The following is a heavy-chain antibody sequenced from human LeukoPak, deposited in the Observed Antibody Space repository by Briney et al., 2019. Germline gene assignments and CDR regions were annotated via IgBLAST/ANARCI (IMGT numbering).Heavy chain of an antibody. CDR1: GFTVSSNY. D-gene: IGHD3-10*01. CDR3: ARDFVVNYGWGAFDI. J-gene: IGHJ3*02. Sequence: GGSLRLSCAASGFTVSSNYMSWVRQAPGKGLEWVSVIYSGGSTYYADSVKGRFTISRDNSKNTLYLQMNSLRAEDTASYYCARDFVVNYGWGAFDIWGQGTMLTVSS. CDR2: IYSGGST. V-gene: IGHV3-53*01.